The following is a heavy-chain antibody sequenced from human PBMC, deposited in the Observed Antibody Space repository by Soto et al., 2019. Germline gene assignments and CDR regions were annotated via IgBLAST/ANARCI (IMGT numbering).Heavy chain of an antibody. J-gene: IGHJ4*02. V-gene: IGHV3-21*01. Sequence: EVQLVESGGGLVKPGGSLRLSCAGSGFTFSSYAMNWFRQAPGKGLEWVSSISSNNDYIYYADSVKGRFTTSRDNAKNSLYLQMNSVRVEDTAVYYCARGGDTSGSWPRYWGQGTLVTVSS. D-gene: IGHD3-22*01. CDR2: ISSNNDYI. CDR3: ARGGDTSGSWPRY. CDR1: GFTFSSYA.